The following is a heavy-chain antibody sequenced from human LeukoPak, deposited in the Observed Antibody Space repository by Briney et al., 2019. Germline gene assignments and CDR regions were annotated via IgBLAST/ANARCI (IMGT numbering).Heavy chain of an antibody. CDR3: ARVGFLEWFDP. J-gene: IGHJ5*02. CDR2: MYHSGTT. CDR1: GYSISSGYY. V-gene: IGHV4-38-2*02. D-gene: IGHD3-3*01. Sequence: SETLSLTCTVSGYSISSGYYWSWIRQPPGKGLEWIGSMYHSGTTYYNPSLKSRVTISVDTSKNQFSLKLSSVTAADTAMYCCARVGFLEWFDPWGQGTLVTVSS.